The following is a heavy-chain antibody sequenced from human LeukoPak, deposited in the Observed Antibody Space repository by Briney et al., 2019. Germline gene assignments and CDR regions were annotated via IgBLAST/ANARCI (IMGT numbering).Heavy chain of an antibody. D-gene: IGHD2-15*01. CDR2: IYYSGST. Sequence: PSETLSLTCTVSGGSISSSSYYWGWIRQPPGEGLEWIGSIYYSGSTYYNPSLKSRVTISVDTSKNQFSLKLSSMTAADTAVYYCARGYGYCSGGTCYWGLDYWCQGTLVTVSS. CDR3: ARGYGYCSGGTCYWGLDY. V-gene: IGHV4-39*01. J-gene: IGHJ4*02. CDR1: GGSISSSSYY.